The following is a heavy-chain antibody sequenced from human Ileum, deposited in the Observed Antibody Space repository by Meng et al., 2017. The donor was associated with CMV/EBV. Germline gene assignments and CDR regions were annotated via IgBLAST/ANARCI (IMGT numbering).Heavy chain of an antibody. J-gene: IGHJ4*02. V-gene: IGHV3-23*01. CDR3: AKDSTSGTYYLDYFDY. CDR1: GFTCSTYG. Sequence: GFTCSTYGLSWVRQAPGKGLDWVSGISASGGSIYYADSVKGRFTISRDNSKNTVSLQMNNLRPEDTAVYYCAKDSTSGTYYLDYFDYWGQGSLVTVSS. CDR2: ISASGGSI. D-gene: IGHD1-26*01.